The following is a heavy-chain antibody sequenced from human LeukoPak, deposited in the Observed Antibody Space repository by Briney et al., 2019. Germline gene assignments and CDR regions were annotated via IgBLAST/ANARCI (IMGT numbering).Heavy chain of an antibody. V-gene: IGHV3-33*01. CDR3: ARVPSSWYGDYYYGMDV. Sequence: PGGSLRLSCEISGFNFSHYGMHWVRQAPGKGLEWVAVIWYDGSNKYYADSVKGRFTISRDNSKNTLYLQMNSLRAEDTAVYYCARVPSSWYGDYYYGMDVWGQGTTVTVSS. D-gene: IGHD6-13*01. J-gene: IGHJ6*02. CDR1: GFNFSHYG. CDR2: IWYDGSNK.